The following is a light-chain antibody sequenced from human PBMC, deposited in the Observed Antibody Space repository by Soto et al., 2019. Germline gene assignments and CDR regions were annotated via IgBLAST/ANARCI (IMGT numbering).Light chain of an antibody. CDR3: QSYDSSLSGYV. Sequence: QSPSVSGAPGPRVTISCTGSSSNIGAGYDVHWYQQLPGTAPKLLIYGNSNRPSGVPDRFSGSKSGTSASLAITGLQAEDEADYYCQSYDSSLSGYVFGTGTKVT. CDR2: GNS. J-gene: IGLJ1*01. V-gene: IGLV1-40*01. CDR1: SSNIGAGYD.